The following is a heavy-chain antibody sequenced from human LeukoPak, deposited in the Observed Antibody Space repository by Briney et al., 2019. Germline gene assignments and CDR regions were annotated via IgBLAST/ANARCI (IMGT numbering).Heavy chain of an antibody. V-gene: IGHV1-69*13. Sequence: ASVKVSCKASGYTFTSYAMNWARQAPGQGLEWMGGIIPIFGTANYAQKFQGRVTITADESTSTAYMELSSLRSEDTAVYYCARVLDSSGYSSDYYYYYGMDVWGQGTTVTVSS. CDR3: ARVLDSSGYSSDYYYYYGMDV. CDR2: IIPIFGTA. D-gene: IGHD3-22*01. J-gene: IGHJ6*02. CDR1: GYTFTSYA.